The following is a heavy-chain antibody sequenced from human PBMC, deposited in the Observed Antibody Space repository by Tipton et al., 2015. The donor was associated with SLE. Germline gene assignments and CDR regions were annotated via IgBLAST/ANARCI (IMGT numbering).Heavy chain of an antibody. V-gene: IGHV4-39*07. D-gene: IGHD3-10*01. CDR3: ARVLDGGSAPAAFDI. CDR1: GGSISSSSNY. J-gene: IGHJ3*02. CDR2: IYYSGST. Sequence: TLSLTCTVSGGSISSSSNYWGWIRQPPGKGLEWIGSIYYSGSTYYNPSLKSRVTISVDTSKNQFSLKLSSVTAADTAVYYCARVLDGGSAPAAFDIWGQGTMVTVSS.